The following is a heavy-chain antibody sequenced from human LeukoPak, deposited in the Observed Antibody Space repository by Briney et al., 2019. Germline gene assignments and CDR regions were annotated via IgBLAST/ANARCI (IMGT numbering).Heavy chain of an antibody. CDR1: GFTFSSYA. CDR3: AKDGGPGRGAFDI. D-gene: IGHD3-16*01. J-gene: IGHJ3*02. CDR2: MSGIGGDT. Sequence: GGPLRLSCAASGFTFSSYAMSWVRQAPGKGLEWVSFMSGIGGDTYYADSVKGRFITSRDNSKNTLYLHMTSLRAEDTAVYYCAKDGGPGRGAFDIWGQGTVVIVSS. V-gene: IGHV3-23*01.